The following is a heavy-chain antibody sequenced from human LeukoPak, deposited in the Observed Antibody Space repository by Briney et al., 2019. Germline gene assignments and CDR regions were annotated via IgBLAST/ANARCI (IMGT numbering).Heavy chain of an antibody. CDR2: FDPEIDEK. D-gene: IGHD4-11*01. J-gene: IGHJ5*02. CDR1: GYTLSELS. V-gene: IGHV1-24*01. CDR3: AADPNVYSNFVH. Sequence: GASVKVSCKVSGYTLSELSIHWVRLVPGKGLEWMGGFDPEIDEKIYAQKFRDRVTMTEATSSDTAYIELNSLRYEDTAIYFCAADPNVYSNFVHWGQGTLVTVSP.